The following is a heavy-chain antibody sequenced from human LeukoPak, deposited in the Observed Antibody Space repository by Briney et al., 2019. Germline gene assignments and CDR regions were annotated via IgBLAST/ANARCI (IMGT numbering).Heavy chain of an antibody. V-gene: IGHV3-53*01. Sequence: PGGSLRLSCAASGFTVSSTYMSWVRQAPGKGLEWVSVIYSGAGTYYADSVKGRFTISRDNSESTLHLQMNSLRAEDTAVYYCATVGSGNYYKYFEYWGQKTLVTVSS. CDR1: GFTVSSTY. CDR2: IYSGAGT. CDR3: ATVGSGNYYKYFEY. J-gene: IGHJ4*02. D-gene: IGHD1-26*01.